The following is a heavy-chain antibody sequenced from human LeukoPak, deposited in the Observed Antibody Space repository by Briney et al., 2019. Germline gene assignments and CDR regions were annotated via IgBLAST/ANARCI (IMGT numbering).Heavy chain of an antibody. CDR2: INPNSGGT. CDR3: ASPKYGDFYFDY. J-gene: IGHJ4*02. CDR1: GYTFTGYY. D-gene: IGHD2-21*02. Sequence: APVTVSCKASGYTFTGYYMHWVRQAPGQGLEGMGWINPNSGGTNYAQKFQGRVIMTRDTSIGTAYMELSRLTSDDTAVYYCASPKYGDFYFDYWGQGTLVTVAS. V-gene: IGHV1-2*02.